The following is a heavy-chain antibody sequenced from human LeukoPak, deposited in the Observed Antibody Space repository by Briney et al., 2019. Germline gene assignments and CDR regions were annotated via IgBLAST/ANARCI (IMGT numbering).Heavy chain of an antibody. CDR1: GGSISSGSYY. CDR3: ARGTFGEAYDY. J-gene: IGHJ4*02. V-gene: IGHV4-61*02. Sequence: SETLSLTCAVSGGSISSGSYYWSWIRQPAGKGLEWIGRIYTSGSTNYNPSLKSRVTISVDTSKNQFSLKLSSVTAADTAVYYCARGTFGEAYDYWGQGTLVTVSS. CDR2: IYTSGST. D-gene: IGHD3-16*01.